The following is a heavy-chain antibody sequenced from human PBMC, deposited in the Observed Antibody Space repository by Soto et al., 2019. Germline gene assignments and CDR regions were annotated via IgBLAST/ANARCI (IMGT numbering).Heavy chain of an antibody. D-gene: IGHD5-12*01. V-gene: IGHV2-26*01. CDR1: GFSLSNARMG. J-gene: IGHJ6*02. CDR3: ARKRRGYSGYDTNYGMDV. CDR2: IFSNDEK. Sequence: QVTLKESGPVLVKPTETLTLTCTVSGFSLSNARMGVSWIRQPPGKALEWLAHIFSNDEKSYSTSLKSRLTITKDTSKSQVVLTMTNMDPVDTATYYCARKRRGYSGYDTNYGMDVWGQWPTVTVSS.